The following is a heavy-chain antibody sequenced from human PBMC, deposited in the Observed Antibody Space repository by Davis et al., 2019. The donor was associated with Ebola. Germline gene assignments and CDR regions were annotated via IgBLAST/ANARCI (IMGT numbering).Heavy chain of an antibody. J-gene: IGHJ6*02. CDR1: GFTFSTYS. CDR3: ARDRPLDFFFGDYYGMDV. Sequence: GGSLRLSCAASGFTFSTYSMSWVRQAPGKGLEWVSSISSDSDYIYYADSAKGRFTITRDNAKNSLYLQMNSLRAEDTAVYYWARDRPLDFFFGDYYGMDVWGQGTTVTVSS. D-gene: IGHD3-16*01. V-gene: IGHV3-21*01. CDR2: ISSDSDYI.